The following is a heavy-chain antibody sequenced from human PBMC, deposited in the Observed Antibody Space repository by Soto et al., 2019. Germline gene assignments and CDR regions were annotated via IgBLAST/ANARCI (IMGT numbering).Heavy chain of an antibody. V-gene: IGHV3-23*01. D-gene: IGHD6-6*01. CDR2: ISGSGGST. CDR3: AKDPPLYSSSNYYYDMDV. Sequence: LRLSCAASGFTFSNYAMGWVRQAPGKGLEWVSAISGSGGSTYYADSVKGRFTISRDNSKNTLYLQMNSLRAEDTAVYYCAKDPPLYSSSNYYYDMDVWGQATTVTVSS. CDR1: GFTFSNYA. J-gene: IGHJ6*02.